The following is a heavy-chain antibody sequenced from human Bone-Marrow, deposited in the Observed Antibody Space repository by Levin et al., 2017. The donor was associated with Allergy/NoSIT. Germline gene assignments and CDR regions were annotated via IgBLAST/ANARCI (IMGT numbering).Heavy chain of an antibody. CDR3: ARLADNWNVNWFDP. J-gene: IGHJ5*02. V-gene: IGHV4-39*07. Sequence: SQTLSLTCTVSGASINSTNYYWGWIRQPPGKGLEWIGTIYYNSYTYYNPSLKSRVTISKDTSKNQFSMKLSSVTAADTAVYYCARLADNWNVNWFDPWGQGTLVTVSS. D-gene: IGHD1-20*01. CDR1: GASINSTNYY. CDR2: IYYNSYT.